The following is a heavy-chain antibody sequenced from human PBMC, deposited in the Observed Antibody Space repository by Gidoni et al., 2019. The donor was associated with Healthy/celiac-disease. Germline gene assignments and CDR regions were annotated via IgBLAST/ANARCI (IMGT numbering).Heavy chain of an antibody. CDR3: AKVHSLYYYYYMDV. Sequence: QVQLVESGGGVVQPGRSLRLSCAASGFTFSSYGMHWVRQAPGKGLEWVAVISYDGSNKYYADSVKGRFTISRDNSKNTLYLQMNSLRAEDTAVYYCAKVHSLYYYYYMDVWGKGTTVTVSS. V-gene: IGHV3-30*18. J-gene: IGHJ6*03. CDR1: GFTFSSYG. CDR2: ISYDGSNK. D-gene: IGHD2-21*01.